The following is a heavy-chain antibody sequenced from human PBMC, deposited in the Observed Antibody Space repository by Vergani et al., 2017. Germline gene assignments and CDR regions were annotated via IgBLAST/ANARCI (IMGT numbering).Heavy chain of an antibody. V-gene: IGHV1-46*01. D-gene: IGHD6-19*01. Sequence: QVQLVQSGAEVKKPGASVKVSCKASGYTFTSYYMYWVRQAPGQGLEWMGIINPSGGSTSYAQKFQGRVTITRDTSTSTVYMELSSLRSEDTAVYYCARGQWLVNFDYWGQGTLVTVSS. CDR3: ARGQWLVNFDY. CDR2: INPSGGST. CDR1: GYTFTSYY. J-gene: IGHJ4*02.